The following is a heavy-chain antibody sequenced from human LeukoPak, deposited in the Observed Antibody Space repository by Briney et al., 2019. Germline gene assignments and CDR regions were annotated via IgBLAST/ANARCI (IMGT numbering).Heavy chain of an antibody. Sequence: GASVKVSCKASGYTFTSYGISWVRQAPGQGLEWMGWISAYNGNTNYAQKLQGRVTMTTDTSTSTAYMELRSLRSDDTAVYYCARGLTYYYDSSGYRYWGQGTLVTVSS. CDR2: ISAYNGNT. CDR3: ARGLTYYYDSSGYRY. D-gene: IGHD3-22*01. V-gene: IGHV1-18*01. CDR1: GYTFTSYG. J-gene: IGHJ4*02.